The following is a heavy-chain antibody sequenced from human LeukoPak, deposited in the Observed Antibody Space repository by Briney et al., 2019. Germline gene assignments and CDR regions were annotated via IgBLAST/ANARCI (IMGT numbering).Heavy chain of an antibody. D-gene: IGHD3-3*01. V-gene: IGHV4-30-2*01. Sequence: PSQTLSLTCAVSGGSISSGDYSWSWIRQPPGKGLEWIGYIFQSGSTYYNPSLKSRVTISVDRSKNQFSLKLSSVTAADTAVYYCARGRSGYPVALNYWGQGTLVTVSS. CDR2: IFQSGST. CDR3: ARGRSGYPVALNY. CDR1: GGSISSGDYS. J-gene: IGHJ4*02.